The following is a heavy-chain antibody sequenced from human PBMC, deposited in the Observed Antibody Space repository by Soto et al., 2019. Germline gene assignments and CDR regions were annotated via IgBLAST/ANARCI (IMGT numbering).Heavy chain of an antibody. Sequence: QVQLQQWGAGLLKPSETLSLTCAVYGGSFSGYYWSWIRQPPGKGLEWIGEINHSGSTNYNPSLKSRVTISVDTSKNQFSLKLSSVTAADTAVYYCASFGVVVVAATVGAFDIWGQGTMVTVSS. CDR3: ASFGVVVVAATVGAFDI. V-gene: IGHV4-34*01. J-gene: IGHJ3*02. CDR2: INHSGST. CDR1: GGSFSGYY. D-gene: IGHD2-15*01.